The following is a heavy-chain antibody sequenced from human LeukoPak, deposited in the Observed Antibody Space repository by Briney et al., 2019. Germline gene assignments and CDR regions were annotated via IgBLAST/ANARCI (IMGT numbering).Heavy chain of an antibody. CDR3: TPHSLGYSGYQFYFDY. D-gene: IGHD5-12*01. CDR1: GFTFGDYA. Sequence: GGSLRLSCTASGFTFGDYAMSWFRQAPGKGLEWVGFIRSKAYGGTTEYAASVKGRFTISRDDSKSIAYLQMNSLKTEDTAVYYCTPHSLGYSGYQFYFDYWGQGTLVTVSS. V-gene: IGHV3-49*03. J-gene: IGHJ4*02. CDR2: IRSKAYGGTT.